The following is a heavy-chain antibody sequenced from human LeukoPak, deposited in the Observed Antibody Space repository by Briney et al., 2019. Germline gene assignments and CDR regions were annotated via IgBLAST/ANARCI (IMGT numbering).Heavy chain of an antibody. CDR2: IIPILGIA. CDR1: GGTFSSYA. Sequence: SVKVSCKASGGTFSSYAISWVRQAPGQGLEWMGRIIPILGIANYAQKLQGRVTITADKSTSTAYMELSSLRSEDTAVYYCARGFDDSSGYYYFDYWGQGTLVTVSS. D-gene: IGHD3-22*01. J-gene: IGHJ4*02. CDR3: ARGFDDSSGYYYFDY. V-gene: IGHV1-69*04.